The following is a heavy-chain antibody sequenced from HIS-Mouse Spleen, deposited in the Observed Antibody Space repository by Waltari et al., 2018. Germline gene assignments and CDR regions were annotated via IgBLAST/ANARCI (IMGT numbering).Heavy chain of an antibody. Sequence: QVQLVESGGGLVKPGGSRRLSCAASGFTLSDSSMRGIRQAPGKGLEWVSYISSSGSTIYYADSVKGRFTISRDNAKNSLYLQMNSLRAEDTAVYYCARTVVAGGPLEYWGQGTLVTVSS. CDR3: ARTVVAGGPLEY. D-gene: IGHD2-15*01. CDR2: ISSSGSTI. J-gene: IGHJ4*02. V-gene: IGHV3-11*01. CDR1: GFTLSDSS.